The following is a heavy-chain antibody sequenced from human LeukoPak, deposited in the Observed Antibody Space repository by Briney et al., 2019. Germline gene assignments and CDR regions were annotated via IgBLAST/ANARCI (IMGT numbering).Heavy chain of an antibody. CDR2: ISGSGGST. CDR1: GFTFSNFA. V-gene: IGHV3-23*01. J-gene: IGHJ4*02. D-gene: IGHD3-3*01. Sequence: PGGSLRLSCAASGFTFSNFAMSWVRQAPGKGLEWVSAISGSGGSTFYADSVKGRFTISRDHSKNTLFLQMNNLRAEDTALYYCAKLPSLTIFFDFYFDYWGQGTLVTVSS. CDR3: AKLPSLTIFFDFYFDY.